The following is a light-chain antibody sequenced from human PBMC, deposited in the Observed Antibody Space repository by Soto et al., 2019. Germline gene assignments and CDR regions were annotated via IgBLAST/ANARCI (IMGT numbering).Light chain of an antibody. Sequence: QSALTQPTSVSGSPGQSITISCTGNHNDIGTYDYVSWYQQHPGRAPRLLIHGVTTRPSGISCRFSASKSGLTASLTISGLQPEDEADYYCSSFTANRIYVFGPGTKVTVL. CDR3: SSFTANRIYV. CDR1: HNDIGTYDY. J-gene: IGLJ1*01. CDR2: GVT. V-gene: IGLV2-14*03.